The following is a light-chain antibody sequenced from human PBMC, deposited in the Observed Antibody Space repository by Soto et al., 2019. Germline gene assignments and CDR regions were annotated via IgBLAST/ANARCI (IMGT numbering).Light chain of an antibody. CDR3: LQDYNFPWT. V-gene: IGKV1-6*01. Sequence: AIQMTQSPSSLSASVGDRVTITCRASQGIRNDLGWYQQKPGKAPNLLIYAASSLQSGVPSRFSGSGSGTDFTLTISRLQPEDFATYYCLQDYNFPWTFGQGTKVHI. CDR1: QGIRND. CDR2: AAS. J-gene: IGKJ1*01.